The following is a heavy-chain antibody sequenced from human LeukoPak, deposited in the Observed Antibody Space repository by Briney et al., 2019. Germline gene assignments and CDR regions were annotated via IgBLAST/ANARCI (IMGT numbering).Heavy chain of an antibody. CDR3: TRGATVAGWDWFDP. J-gene: IGHJ5*02. D-gene: IGHD6-19*01. V-gene: IGHV4-4*09. CDR1: GGSINNFY. Sequence: SETLSLTCTVSGGSINNFYWSWIRQPPGKGLEWIGYIYGSGSTNYNPSLKSRVTISVDTSMNQFSLGLSSVTAADTAVYYCTRGATVAGWDWFDPWGRGTLVTVSS. CDR2: IYGSGST.